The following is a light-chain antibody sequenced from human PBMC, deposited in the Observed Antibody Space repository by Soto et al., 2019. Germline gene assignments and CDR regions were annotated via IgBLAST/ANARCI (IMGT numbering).Light chain of an antibody. Sequence: SYELTQPPSVSVAPGKTARITCGGTNIGSKSVHWYQQKPGQAPVLVIYYDSDRPSGIPERFSGSNSGNTATLTISRVEAGDEADYYCQVWDSSSDHVVFGGGNKLTVL. J-gene: IGLJ2*01. CDR1: NIGSKS. CDR2: YDS. CDR3: QVWDSSSDHVV. V-gene: IGLV3-21*04.